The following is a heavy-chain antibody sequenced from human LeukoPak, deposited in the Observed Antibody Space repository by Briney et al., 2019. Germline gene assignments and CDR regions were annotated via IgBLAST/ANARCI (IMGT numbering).Heavy chain of an antibody. CDR1: GYTFMNYY. CDR3: ARDAEGWLQFTFDI. V-gene: IGHV1-2*02. Sequence: ASVKVSCKASGYTFMNYYIHWVRQAPGQGLEWMGWINPKSGDTQYGQKFQGRVTMTRDTSISTAYMELGRLRSDDTAVYYCARDAEGWLQFTFDIWGQGTMVTVSS. CDR2: INPKSGDT. D-gene: IGHD5-24*01. J-gene: IGHJ3*02.